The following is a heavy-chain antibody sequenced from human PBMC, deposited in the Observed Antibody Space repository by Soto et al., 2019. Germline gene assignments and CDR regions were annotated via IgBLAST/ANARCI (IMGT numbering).Heavy chain of an antibody. CDR3: AKEMFPRTVLDSSSPWGDF. J-gene: IGHJ4*02. V-gene: IGHV3-30*18. CDR2: ISYSGSHK. D-gene: IGHD2-15*01. Sequence: QVQLVESGGGVVQPGKSLRLSCTASGFTFSEYGIHWVRQAPGKGLEWVAVISYSGSHKYYAGSVKGRFTISRDDSKNTVYLQMNSLKTDDTAVYYCAKEMFPRTVLDSSSPWGDFWGRGSLVTVSS. CDR1: GFTFSEYG.